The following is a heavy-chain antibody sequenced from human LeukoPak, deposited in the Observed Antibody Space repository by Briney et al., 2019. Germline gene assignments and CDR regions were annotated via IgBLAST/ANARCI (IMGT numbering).Heavy chain of an antibody. CDR3: AKRGVVIRVILVGFHKEAYYFDS. V-gene: IGHV3-23*01. J-gene: IGHJ4*02. CDR2: ISGSGGRT. D-gene: IGHD3-22*01. Sequence: GGSLRLSCAVSGITLSNYGMRWVRQAPGKGLEWVAGISGSGGRTNYADAVKGRFTISRDNAKNTLFLQMNSLRVEDTAVYFCAKRGVVIRVILVGFHKEAYYFDSWGQGALVTVSS. CDR1: GITLSNYG.